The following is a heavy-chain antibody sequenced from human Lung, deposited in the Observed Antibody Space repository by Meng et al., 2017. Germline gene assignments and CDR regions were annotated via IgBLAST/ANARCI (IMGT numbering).Heavy chain of an antibody. CDR3: ARGPTTMAHDFDY. J-gene: IGHJ4*02. CDR2: INHSGST. D-gene: IGHD4-11*01. Sequence: GQLQEWGHGLLKPSETLSLTCVVSGGSFSDYYWSWIRQPPGKGLEWIGEINHSGSTNYNPSLESRATISVDTSQNNLSLKLSSVTAADSAVYYCARGPTTMAHDFDYWGQGTLVTVSS. V-gene: IGHV4-34*01. CDR1: GGSFSDYY.